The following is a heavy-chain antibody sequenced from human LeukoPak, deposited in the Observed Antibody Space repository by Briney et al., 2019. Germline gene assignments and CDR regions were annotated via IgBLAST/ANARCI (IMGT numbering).Heavy chain of an antibody. V-gene: IGHV3-74*01. CDR2: INSDGSST. D-gene: IGHD6-19*01. Sequence: HPGGSLRLSCTASGFIFSSYGMSWVRQAPGKGLVWVSRINSDGSSTSYADSVKGRFTISRDNAKNTLYLQMNSLRAEDTAVYYCARDFRAAVAGYYYYYGMDVWGQGTTVTVSS. CDR3: ARDFRAAVAGYYYYYGMDV. CDR1: GFIFSSYG. J-gene: IGHJ6*02.